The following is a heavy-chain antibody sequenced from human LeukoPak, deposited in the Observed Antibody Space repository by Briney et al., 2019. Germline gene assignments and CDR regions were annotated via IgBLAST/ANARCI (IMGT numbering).Heavy chain of an antibody. CDR1: GGSLSNDL. J-gene: IGHJ3*02. Sequence: PSETLSLTCTVSGGSLSNDLWSWIRQPAGKGLEWIGHIYTSGNTNYNPSLKSRVTISVDTSRNQISLKLSSVTAADAALYYCARDGYTYGLRGFDMWGQGTMVTVSS. CDR2: IYTSGNT. CDR3: ARDGYTYGLRGFDM. D-gene: IGHD5-18*01. V-gene: IGHV4-4*07.